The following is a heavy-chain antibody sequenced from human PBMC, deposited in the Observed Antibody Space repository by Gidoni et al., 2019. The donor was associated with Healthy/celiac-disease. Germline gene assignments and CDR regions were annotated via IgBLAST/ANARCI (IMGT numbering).Heavy chain of an antibody. Sequence: QVQLQESGSGLVKPSETLSITCTVSGGSISSYYWSWIRKPPGKGLEWIGYIYYSGSTNYNHSLKSRVTISVDTSKNQFSLTLSYVTAADTAVYYCARGSGYVPYYYGMDVWGQGTTVTVSS. D-gene: IGHD3-3*01. CDR2: IYYSGST. CDR3: ARGSGYVPYYYGMDV. V-gene: IGHV4-59*01. CDR1: GGSISSYY. J-gene: IGHJ6*02.